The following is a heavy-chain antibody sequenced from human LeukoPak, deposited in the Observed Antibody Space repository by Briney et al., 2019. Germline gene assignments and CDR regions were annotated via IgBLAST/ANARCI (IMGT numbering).Heavy chain of an antibody. D-gene: IGHD6-13*01. V-gene: IGHV3-23*01. CDR1: GFTFNSYA. CDR3: AKRVAAPGATFAY. J-gene: IGHJ4*02. CDR2: SRGSGGST. Sequence: GRPLRLPCAASGFTFNSYAMSWVRQAPGKALEGCAASRGSGGSTYYAGPRKGRFTIARDNSKNTLYLQMNIVRAEDTAVYFCAKRVAAPGATFAYWSQGPLLSVSS.